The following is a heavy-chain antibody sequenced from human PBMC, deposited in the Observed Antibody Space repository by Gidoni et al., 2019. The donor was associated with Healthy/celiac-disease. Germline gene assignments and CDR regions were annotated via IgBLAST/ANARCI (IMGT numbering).Heavy chain of an antibody. CDR2: IWYDGSNK. J-gene: IGHJ4*02. D-gene: IGHD6-19*01. Sequence: QVQLVESAGGVVQPGRSLRLPCAASGFTFRSYGMHWVRPAPGKGLEWMAVIWYDGSNKYYADSVKGRFTISRDNSKNTLYLQMNSLRAADTAVYYWARVAVDSSGWYGDYWGQGALVTVSS. CDR3: ARVAVDSSGWYGDY. V-gene: IGHV3-33*01. CDR1: GFTFRSYG.